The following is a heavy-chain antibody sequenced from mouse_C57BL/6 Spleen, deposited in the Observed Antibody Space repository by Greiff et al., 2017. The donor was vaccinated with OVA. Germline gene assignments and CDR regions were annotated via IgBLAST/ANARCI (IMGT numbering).Heavy chain of an antibody. CDR3: ARRGYDGYHIDY. D-gene: IGHD2-3*01. Sequence: QVQLQQPGAELVKPGASVKLSCKASGYTFTSYWMQWVKQRPGQGLEWIGEIDPSDSYTNYNQKFKGKATLTVDTSSGTAYMQLSSLTSEDSAVYYCARRGYDGYHIDYWGQGTTLTVSS. CDR1: GYTFTSYW. J-gene: IGHJ2*01. CDR2: IDPSDSYT. V-gene: IGHV1-50*01.